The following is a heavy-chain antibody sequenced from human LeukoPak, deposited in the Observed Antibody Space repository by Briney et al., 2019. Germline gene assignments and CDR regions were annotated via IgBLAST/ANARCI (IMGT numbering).Heavy chain of an antibody. Sequence: GASVKLSCKASGGTFSSYAMSWVRQAPGQGLEWIGSIIPIVGRANYSQNFQGRVTITADKSTSSAYMELGSMRTEGTAVDYCAREGGGSYYDSSGYSSRNWFDPWGQGTLVTVSS. J-gene: IGHJ5*02. V-gene: IGHV1-69*04. CDR2: IIPIVGRA. CDR1: GGTFSSYA. D-gene: IGHD3-22*01. CDR3: AREGGGSYYDSSGYSSRNWFDP.